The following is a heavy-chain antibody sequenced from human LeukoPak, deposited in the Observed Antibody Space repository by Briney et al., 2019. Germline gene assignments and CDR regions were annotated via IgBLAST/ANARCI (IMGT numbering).Heavy chain of an antibody. D-gene: IGHD3-22*01. CDR3: ARALISGRYYDSSGYLLDY. CDR1: GGSISSYY. Sequence: SETLSLTCTVSGGSISSYYWSWIRQPPGKGPEWIGYIYYSGNTYYNPSLKSRVTISEDTSKNQVSLKVSSVTAADTAVYYCARALISGRYYDSSGYLLDYWGQGTLVTVSS. J-gene: IGHJ4*02. CDR2: IYYSGNT. V-gene: IGHV4-59*01.